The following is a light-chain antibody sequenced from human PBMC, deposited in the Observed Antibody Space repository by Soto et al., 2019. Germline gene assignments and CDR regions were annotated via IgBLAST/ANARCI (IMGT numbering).Light chain of an antibody. V-gene: IGLV3-21*04. Sequence: SYELTQPPSVSVAPGKTARITCGGNNIGSKSVPWYQQKPGQAPVLVIYYDSDRPSGIPERFSGSNSGNTATLTISSVEAGDEADYYCQVWDSSSAHPVFGGGTQLTVL. CDR1: NIGSKS. CDR2: YDS. J-gene: IGLJ3*02. CDR3: QVWDSSSAHPV.